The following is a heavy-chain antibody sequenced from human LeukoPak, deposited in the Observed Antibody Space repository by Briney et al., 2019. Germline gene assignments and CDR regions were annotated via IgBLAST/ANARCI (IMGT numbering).Heavy chain of an antibody. V-gene: IGHV3-23*01. CDR3: AKDKEAGSAAGTSGMDV. CDR1: GFTFSSHA. CDR2: ISGSGGST. D-gene: IGHD6-13*01. Sequence: GGSLRLSCVGSGFTFSSHATSWVRQAPGKGLEWVSAISGSGGSTYYADSVKGRFTISRDNSKNTLYLQMNSLRAEDTAVYYCAKDKEAGSAAGTSGMDVWGQGTTVTVSS. J-gene: IGHJ6*02.